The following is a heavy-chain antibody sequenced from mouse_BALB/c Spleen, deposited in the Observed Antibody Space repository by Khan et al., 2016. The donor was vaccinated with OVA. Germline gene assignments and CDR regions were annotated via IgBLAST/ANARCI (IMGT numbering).Heavy chain of an antibody. D-gene: IGHD2-1*01. CDR2: ISSDGDYN. Sequence: EVELVESGGGLVKPGGSLKLSCAASGFTFSTYAMSWVRQTPEKRLEWVATISSDGDYNYYPDNVTGRFTISRENAKNTLYLQMSSLRSEDTSMYYCARSPYGNFAYWGQRTLVTFSA. CDR1: GFTFSTYA. V-gene: IGHV5-9-3*01. J-gene: IGHJ3*01. CDR3: ARSPYGNFAY.